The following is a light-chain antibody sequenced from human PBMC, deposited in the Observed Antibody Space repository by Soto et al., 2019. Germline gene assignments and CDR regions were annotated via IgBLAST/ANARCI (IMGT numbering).Light chain of an antibody. CDR3: SSYAGRNNFV. CDR1: SSDVGGYNY. Sequence: QSALTQPPSASGSPGQSVTISCTGTSSDVGGYNYVSWYQQHPGKAPKLMIYEVSKRPSGVPDRFSGSKSGNTASLTVSGLQAEDEAYYYCSSYAGRNNFVFGGGTKLTVL. J-gene: IGLJ2*01. V-gene: IGLV2-8*01. CDR2: EVS.